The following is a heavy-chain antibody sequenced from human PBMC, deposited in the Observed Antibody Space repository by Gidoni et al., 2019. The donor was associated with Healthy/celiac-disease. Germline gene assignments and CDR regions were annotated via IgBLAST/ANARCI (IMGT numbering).Heavy chain of an antibody. V-gene: IGHV4-34*01. CDR3: ASIIAAAGTYWFDP. CDR1: GGSFSGYY. J-gene: IGHJ5*02. Sequence: QVQLQQWGAGLLKPSETLSLTCAVYGGSFSGYYWSWIRQPPGKGLEWIGEINHSGSTNYNPSLKSRVTISVDTSKNQFSLKLSSVTAADTAVYYCASIIAAAGTYWFDPWGQGTLVTVSS. CDR2: INHSGST. D-gene: IGHD6-13*01.